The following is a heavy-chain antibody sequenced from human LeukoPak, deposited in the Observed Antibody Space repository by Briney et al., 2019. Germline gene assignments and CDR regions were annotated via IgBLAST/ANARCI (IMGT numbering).Heavy chain of an antibody. D-gene: IGHD2-15*01. V-gene: IGHV1-46*01. Sequence: AAVKVSCKASGYTFTSYYMHWVRQAPGQGLEWMGIINPSGGSTSYAQKFQGRVTMTRDTSTSTVYMELSSLRSEDTAVYYCAREVVGYCSGGSCYSDHNWFDPWGQGTLVTVSS. CDR1: GYTFTSYY. CDR2: INPSGGST. CDR3: AREVVGYCSGGSCYSDHNWFDP. J-gene: IGHJ5*02.